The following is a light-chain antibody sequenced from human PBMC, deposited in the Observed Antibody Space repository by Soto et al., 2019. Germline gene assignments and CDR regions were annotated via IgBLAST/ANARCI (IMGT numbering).Light chain of an antibody. Sequence: NFMLTQPHSVSGSPGKTVTISCTRSSGSIASYYVQWYQQRPGSAPTTVIYEDKQRPSGVPDRFSGSIDSSSNSASLTISGLETEDEAYYYCHSYDSSNFVFGSGTKVTVL. CDR1: SGSIASYY. CDR3: HSYDSSNFV. CDR2: EDK. V-gene: IGLV6-57*04. J-gene: IGLJ1*01.